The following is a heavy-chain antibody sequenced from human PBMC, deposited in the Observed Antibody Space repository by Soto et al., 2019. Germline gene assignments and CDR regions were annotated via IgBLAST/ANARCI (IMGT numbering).Heavy chain of an antibody. V-gene: IGHV5-10-1*03. CDR3: ARHRGWNWQYDYGMDV. CDR1: GDSFTSYW. Sequence: EVQLVQSGAEVKKPGESLRISCKGSGDSFTSYWISWVRQMPGKGLEWMGRIDPSDSYTNYSPSFQGHVTISADKSISTAYLQWGSLKASDTAMYYCARHRGWNWQYDYGMDVWGQGTTVTVSS. J-gene: IGHJ6*02. CDR2: IDPSDSYT. D-gene: IGHD1-7*01.